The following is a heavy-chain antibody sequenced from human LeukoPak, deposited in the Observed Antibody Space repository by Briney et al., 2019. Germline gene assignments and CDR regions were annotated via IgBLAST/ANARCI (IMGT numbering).Heavy chain of an antibody. D-gene: IGHD2-2*01. CDR1: GYRFTSYW. CDR2: IYPGDADT. Sequence: GESLKISCKGSGYRFTSYWIGWVRQMPGKGLEWMGIIYPGDADTRYSPSFEGQVTISADKSINTAYLQWSSLKASDTAMYYCARHVMAYCSSGSCYLNYYMDVWGKGTTVTVSS. J-gene: IGHJ6*03. V-gene: IGHV5-51*01. CDR3: ARHVMAYCSSGSCYLNYYMDV.